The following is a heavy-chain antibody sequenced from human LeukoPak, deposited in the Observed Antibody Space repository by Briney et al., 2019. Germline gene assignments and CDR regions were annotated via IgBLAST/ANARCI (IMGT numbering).Heavy chain of an antibody. J-gene: IGHJ1*01. V-gene: IGHV1-18*01. Sequence: ALVKVSCKASGYTFISYGISWLRQAPGQGLEWMGWISAYNGNTNYAQKLQGRVTMTTDTSTSTAYMELRSLRSDDTAVYYCARKPDATAEYFQHWGQGTLVTVSS. CDR2: ISAYNGNT. CDR3: ARKPDATAEYFQH. D-gene: IGHD2-15*01. CDR1: GYTFISYG.